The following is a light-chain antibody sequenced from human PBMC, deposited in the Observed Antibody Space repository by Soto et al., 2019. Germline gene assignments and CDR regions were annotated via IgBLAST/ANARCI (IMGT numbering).Light chain of an antibody. Sequence: QSVLTQSPSASASLGASVKLTCTLSSGHSSYAIAWHQQQPEKGPRYLMKLNSDGSHSKGDGIPDRFSGSSSGAERYLPISSLQFEDEADYYCQTWGTGIRGVFGGGTKLTVL. CDR2: LNSDGSH. J-gene: IGLJ3*02. CDR1: SGHSSYA. V-gene: IGLV4-69*01. CDR3: QTWGTGIRGV.